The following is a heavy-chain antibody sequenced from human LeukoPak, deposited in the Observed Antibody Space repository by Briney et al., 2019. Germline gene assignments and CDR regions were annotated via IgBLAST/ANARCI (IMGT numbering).Heavy chain of an antibody. J-gene: IGHJ4*02. Sequence: SETLSLTCTVSGGSISGYYWSWIRQPPGKGLEWIGYLSYSGSTIYNPSLKSRVTISVDTSKNQFSLKLSSVTAADTAVYYCARESGIAAADYWGQGTLVTVSS. CDR3: ARESGIAAADY. D-gene: IGHD6-13*01. CDR2: LSYSGST. CDR1: GGSISGYY. V-gene: IGHV4-59*01.